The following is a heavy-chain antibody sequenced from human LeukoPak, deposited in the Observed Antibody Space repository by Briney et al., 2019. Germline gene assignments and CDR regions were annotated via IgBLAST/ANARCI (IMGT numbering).Heavy chain of an antibody. V-gene: IGHV4-34*01. CDR1: TVSISGYN. CDR3: ARGCLYSSSWYSFDY. CDR2: INNSGSA. J-gene: IGHJ4*02. D-gene: IGHD6-13*01. Sequence: SETLSFTCAGDTVSISGYNWSRHGQRPGKGLEWSGEINNSGSANYNPSLKSRVTISVDTSKNQFSLKRSSVTAADTAGYCLARGCLYSSSWYSFDYLGQGTLVTVSS.